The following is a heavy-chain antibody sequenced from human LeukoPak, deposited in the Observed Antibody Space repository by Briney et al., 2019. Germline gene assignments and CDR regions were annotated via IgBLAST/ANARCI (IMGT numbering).Heavy chain of an antibody. D-gene: IGHD4-17*01. V-gene: IGHV2-70*11. CDR1: GFSLSTSGMC. CDR2: IGWDDDK. J-gene: IGHJ4*02. CDR3: ARSLYGDNDFDY. Sequence: SGPALVKPTQTLTLTCTFSGFSLSTSGMCVSWIRQPPGKALEWLARIGWDDDKYYSTSLKTRLTISKDTSKNQVVLTMTNMDPVDTATYYCARSLYGDNDFDYWGQGTLVTVSS.